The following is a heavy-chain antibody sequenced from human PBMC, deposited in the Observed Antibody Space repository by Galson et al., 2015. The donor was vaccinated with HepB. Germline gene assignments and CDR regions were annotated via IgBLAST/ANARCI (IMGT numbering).Heavy chain of an antibody. V-gene: IGHV1-3*01. CDR2: INAGNGNT. Sequence: SVKVSCKASGYTFTSYAMHWVRQAPGQRLEWMGWINAGNGNTKYSQKFQGRVTITRDTSASTAYMELSSLRSEDTAVYYCARVRVLKQQLANWYFDLWGRGTLVTVSS. J-gene: IGHJ2*01. CDR3: ARVRVLKQQLANWYFDL. CDR1: GYTFTSYA. D-gene: IGHD6-13*01.